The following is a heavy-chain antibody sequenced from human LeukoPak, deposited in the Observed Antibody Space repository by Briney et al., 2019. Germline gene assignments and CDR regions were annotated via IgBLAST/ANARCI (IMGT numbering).Heavy chain of an antibody. J-gene: IGHJ6*02. CDR2: IYTSGST. CDR1: GGSITSYY. Sequence: SATLSVTCTASGGSITSYYWSWIRQPAGKGLEWIGRIYTSGSTKYNPSLNSRVTMSVDTMKNQFSLMLTSGTAADAAVDYCARDTDYGDYGVVSWGMGVWGQGTTVTV. D-gene: IGHD4-17*01. V-gene: IGHV4-4*07. CDR3: ARDTDYGDYGVVSWGMGV.